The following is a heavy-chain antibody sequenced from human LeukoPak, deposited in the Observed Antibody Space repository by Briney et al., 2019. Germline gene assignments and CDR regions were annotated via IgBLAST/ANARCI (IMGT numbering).Heavy chain of an antibody. J-gene: IGHJ4*02. CDR3: ARRGTYYDFWSGPDY. D-gene: IGHD3-3*01. V-gene: IGHV3-23*01. Sequence: QAGGSLRLSCAASGFTFSSYAMSWVRQAPGKGLEWVSAISGSGGSTYYADSVKGRFTISRDNAKDSLYLQMSSLRAEDTAVYYCARRGTYYDFWSGPDYWGQGTLVTVSS. CDR1: GFTFSSYA. CDR2: ISGSGGST.